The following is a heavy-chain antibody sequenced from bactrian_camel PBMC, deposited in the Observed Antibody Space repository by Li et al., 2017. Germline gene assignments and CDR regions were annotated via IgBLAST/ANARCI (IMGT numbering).Heavy chain of an antibody. D-gene: IGHD2*01. CDR3: AARGPYCYTKLSVRDFTY. V-gene: IGHV3S63*01. CDR1: GYRYDTYC. CDR2: IATGSGNT. Sequence: HVQLVESGGGSVQAGGSLRLSCAAPGYRYDTYCMGWFRQAPGKEREGVARIATGSGNTYYADSVKGRFTISQDNAKNTVYLQMNSLKPEDTAMYYCAARGPYCYTKLSVRDFTYWGQGTQVTVS. J-gene: IGHJ6*01.